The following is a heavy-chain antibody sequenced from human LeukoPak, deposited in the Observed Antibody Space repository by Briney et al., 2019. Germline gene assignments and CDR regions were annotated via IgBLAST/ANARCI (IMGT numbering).Heavy chain of an antibody. V-gene: IGHV3-30-3*01. J-gene: IGHJ4*02. CDR3: ARDEVRYCSSTSCPNFDY. CDR1: GFTFSSYA. D-gene: IGHD2-2*01. Sequence: GGSLRLSWAASGFTFSSYAMHWVRQAPDKGLEWVAVISYDGSNKYYADSGKGRFTISRDNSKNTLYLQMNSLRAEDTAVYYCARDEVRYCSSTSCPNFDYWGQGTLVTVSS. CDR2: ISYDGSNK.